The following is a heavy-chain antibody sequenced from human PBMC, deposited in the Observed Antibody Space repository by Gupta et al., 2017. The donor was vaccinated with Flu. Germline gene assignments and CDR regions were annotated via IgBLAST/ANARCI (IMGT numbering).Heavy chain of an antibody. V-gene: IGHV3-21*01. J-gene: IGHJ4*02. D-gene: IGHD3-3*01. CDR2: ITARSNYI. CDR3: ARESDFLVVILEPDD. Sequence: MTWVRHAPGQGLEWVSSITARSNYINYTDSVKGRFTVSRDNANNSLYLQMNSLSAEDTAVYYCARESDFLVVILEPDDWGQGTLVTVSS.